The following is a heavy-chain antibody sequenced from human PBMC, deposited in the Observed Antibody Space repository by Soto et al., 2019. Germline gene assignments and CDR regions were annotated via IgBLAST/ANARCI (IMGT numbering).Heavy chain of an antibody. CDR3: TTDRHSYGYYRDY. J-gene: IGHJ4*02. Sequence: EVQLVESGGGLVKPGGSLRLSCAASGFTFSNACMNWVRQAPGKGLEWVGRIKSKTDGGTTDYAAPVKGRFTISRDDSTNTLYLQMNSLKTEDTAVYYCTTDRHSYGYYRDYWGQGTLVTVSS. CDR1: GFTFSNAC. D-gene: IGHD5-18*01. CDR2: IKSKTDGGTT. V-gene: IGHV3-15*07.